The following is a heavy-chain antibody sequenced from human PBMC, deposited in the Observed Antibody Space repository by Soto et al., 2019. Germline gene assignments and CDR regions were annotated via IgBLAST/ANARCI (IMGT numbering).Heavy chain of an antibody. CDR1: GGSISSGGYY. Sequence: QVQLQESGPGLVKPSQTLSLTCTVSGGSISSGGYYWSWIRQHPGKGLEWIGYIYYSGSTYYNPSLKSRVTISVDTSKNQFSLKLSSVTAADTAVYYCARSMARDGYNWYDAFDIWGQGTMVTVSS. D-gene: IGHD5-12*01. V-gene: IGHV4-31*03. J-gene: IGHJ3*02. CDR2: IYYSGST. CDR3: ARSMARDGYNWYDAFDI.